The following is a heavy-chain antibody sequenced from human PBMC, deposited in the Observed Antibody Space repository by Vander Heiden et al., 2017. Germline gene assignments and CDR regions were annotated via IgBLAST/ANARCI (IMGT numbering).Heavy chain of an antibody. J-gene: IGHJ3*02. V-gene: IGHV4-31*03. CDR3: ARYQVGATPHDAFHI. CDR2: ISYSGST. CDR1: AGSISSGGYY. D-gene: IGHD1-26*01. Sequence: QVQLQESGPGLVKPSQTLSLTCTVSAGSISSGGYYWSWIRQHPGKGLEWIGYISYSGSTYYHPALKSRVNISVDTSKNQFSLKLSSVTAADTAVYYCARYQVGATPHDAFHIWGQGTMVTVSS.